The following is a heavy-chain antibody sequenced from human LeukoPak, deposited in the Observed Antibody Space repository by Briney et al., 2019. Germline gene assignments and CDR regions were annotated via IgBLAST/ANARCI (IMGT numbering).Heavy chain of an antibody. CDR2: IIPIFGTA. CDR3: ASDGEYYGSGVY. CDR1: GGTFSSYA. J-gene: IGHJ4*02. Sequence: SVKVSCKASGGTFSSYAISWVRQAPGQGLEWMGRIIPIFGTANYAQKFQGRVTITTDESTSTVYMELSSLRSEDTAVYYCASDGEYYGSGVYWGQGTLVTVSS. V-gene: IGHV1-69*05. D-gene: IGHD3-10*01.